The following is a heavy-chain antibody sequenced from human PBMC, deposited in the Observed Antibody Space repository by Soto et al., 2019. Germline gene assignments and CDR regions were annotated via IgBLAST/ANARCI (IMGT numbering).Heavy chain of an antibody. CDR3: ARDREPDGIWTFDS. D-gene: IGHD3-9*01. V-gene: IGHV3-23*05. CDR1: GFTLGRYT. Sequence: EVLLLESGGDVVQPGGSLRLSCAASGFTLGRYTMGWVRQAPGKALQWVAESYSSGGTEYADSVKGRFSISRDNSNNMVFLQMNNLEVADTALYFCARDREPDGIWTFDSWGQGTLVTVSS. CDR2: SYSSGGT. J-gene: IGHJ4*02.